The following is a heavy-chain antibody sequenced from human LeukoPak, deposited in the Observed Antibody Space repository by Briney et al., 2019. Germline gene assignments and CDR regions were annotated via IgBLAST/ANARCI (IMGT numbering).Heavy chain of an antibody. J-gene: IGHJ6*04. CDR1: GGSFSGYY. Sequence: PSETLSLTCAVYGGSFSGYYWSWIRQPPGKGLEWIGEVNHSGSTNYNPSLQSRVTISVDTSKNQFSLKLSSVTAADTAVYYCGSVALDVWGKGTTVTVSS. CDR2: VNHSGST. V-gene: IGHV4-34*01. CDR3: GSVALDV.